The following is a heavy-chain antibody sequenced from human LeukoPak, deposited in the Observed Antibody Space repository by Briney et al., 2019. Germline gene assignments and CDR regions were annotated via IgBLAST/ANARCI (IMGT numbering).Heavy chain of an antibody. J-gene: IGHJ4*02. CDR2: INHSGST. CDR1: GGSFSGYY. D-gene: IGHD6-19*01. V-gene: IGHV4-34*01. Sequence: SETLSLTCAVYGGSFSGYYWSWIRQPPGKGLEWIGEINHSGSTSYNPSLKSRVTISVDTSKNQFSLKLSSVTAADTAVYYCAREVRYSSGWFFDYWGQGTLVTVSS. CDR3: AREVRYSSGWFFDY.